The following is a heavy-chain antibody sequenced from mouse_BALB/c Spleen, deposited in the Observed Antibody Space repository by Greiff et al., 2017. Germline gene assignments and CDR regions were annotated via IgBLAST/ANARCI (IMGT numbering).Heavy chain of an antibody. Sequence: VQLKQSGPSLVKPSQTLSLTCSVTGDSITSGYWNWIRKFPGNKLEYMGYISYSGSTYYNPSLKSRISITRDTSKNQYYLQLNSVTTEDTATYYCAKTGTFPYWYFDVWGAGTTVTVSS. CDR3: AKTGTFPYWYFDV. V-gene: IGHV3-8*02. CDR2: ISYSGST. J-gene: IGHJ1*01. CDR1: GDSITSGY. D-gene: IGHD4-1*01.